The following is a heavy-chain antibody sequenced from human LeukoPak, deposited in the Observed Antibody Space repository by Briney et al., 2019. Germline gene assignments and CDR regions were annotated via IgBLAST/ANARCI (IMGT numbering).Heavy chain of an antibody. J-gene: IGHJ3*02. CDR3: ARGPYYGDYRFRRGSAFDI. V-gene: IGHV4-4*07. CDR1: GGSISSYY. D-gene: IGHD4-17*01. CDR2: IYTSGST. Sequence: PSETLSLTCTVSGGSISSYYWSWIRQPAGKGLEWIGRIYTSGSTNYNPSLKSRVTMSVDTSKNQFSLKLSSVTAADTAVYYCARGPYYGDYRFRRGSAFDIWGQGTMVTVSS.